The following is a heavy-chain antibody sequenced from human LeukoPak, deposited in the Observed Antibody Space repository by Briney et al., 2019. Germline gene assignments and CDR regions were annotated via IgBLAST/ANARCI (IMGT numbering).Heavy chain of an antibody. V-gene: IGHV3-48*01. J-gene: IGHJ4*02. D-gene: IGHD3-22*01. Sequence: GGSLRLSCEASGFTFSRYRMKWVRQAPGKGLEWIAYISTTSSTRYYADSVKGRFTISRDNAKNSLYLQINSLRADDTAVYYCARGITYYYDSSGYFDYWGQGTLVTISS. CDR1: GFTFSRYR. CDR2: ISTTSSTR. CDR3: ARGITYYYDSSGYFDY.